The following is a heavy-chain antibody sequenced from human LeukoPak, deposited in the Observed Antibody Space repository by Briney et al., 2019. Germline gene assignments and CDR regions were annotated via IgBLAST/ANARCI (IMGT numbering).Heavy chain of an antibody. V-gene: IGHV4-59*01. Sequence: SETLSLTCTVSGGSISSYYWSWIRQPPGKGLEWIGYIYYSGSTNYNPSLKSRVTISVDTSKNQFSLKLSSVTAADTAVYYCARGDAYYYDSSGYYYVAESPFDYWGQGTLVAVSS. D-gene: IGHD3-22*01. CDR3: ARGDAYYYDSSGYYYVAESPFDY. CDR1: GGSISSYY. CDR2: IYYSGST. J-gene: IGHJ4*02.